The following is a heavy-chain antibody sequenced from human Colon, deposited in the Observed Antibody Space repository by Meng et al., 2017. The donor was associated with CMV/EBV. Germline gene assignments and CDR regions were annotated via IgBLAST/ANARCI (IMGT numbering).Heavy chain of an antibody. V-gene: IGHV3-74*01. J-gene: IGHJ4*02. CDR1: TFSSYW. D-gene: IGHD5-18*01. CDR2: ITPDGRGT. Sequence: TFSSYWMHLVRQAPGEGLVWVSRITPDGRGTDYADSVRGRFTISRDNVKNTVFLQMNSLRVDDTAIYFCARDFFTAEYSSPGDDFDFCGQGTLVTVSS. CDR3: ARDFFTAEYSSPGDDFDF.